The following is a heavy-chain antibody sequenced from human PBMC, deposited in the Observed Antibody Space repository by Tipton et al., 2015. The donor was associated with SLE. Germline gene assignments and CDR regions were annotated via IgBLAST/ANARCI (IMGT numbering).Heavy chain of an antibody. J-gene: IGHJ6*03. CDR3: ARVLGVVKSYYMDV. V-gene: IGHV4-59*08. CDR2: VYSSGSS. D-gene: IGHD3-3*01. CDR1: GGSINSYY. Sequence: LSCTVSGGSINSYYWSWIRQPPGKGLEWVGYVYSSGSSDYNPSLSSRVTISLDTSKNQFSLKLSSVTAADTAVYYCARVLGVVKSYYMDVWGKGTTVTVSS.